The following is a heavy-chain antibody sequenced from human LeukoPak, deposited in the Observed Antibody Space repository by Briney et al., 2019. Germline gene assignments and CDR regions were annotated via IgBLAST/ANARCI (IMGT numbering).Heavy chain of an antibody. CDR1: GYTFTSYY. D-gene: IGHD1-26*01. V-gene: IGHV1-46*01. J-gene: IGHJ4*02. Sequence: ASVKVSCKASGYTFTSYYMHWVRQAPGQGLEWMGIINPSGGSTSYAQKFQGRVTMTRDMSTSTVYMELISLRSEDTAVYYCARGRTSHSSGSYRIGKFDYWGQGTLVTVSS. CDR2: INPSGGST. CDR3: ARGRTSHSSGSYRIGKFDY.